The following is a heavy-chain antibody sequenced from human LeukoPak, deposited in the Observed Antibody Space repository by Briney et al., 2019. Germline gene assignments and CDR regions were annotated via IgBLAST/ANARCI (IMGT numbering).Heavy chain of an antibody. CDR3: ARRAGAYSHPYDY. CDR1: GFTVSSNS. J-gene: IGHJ4*02. Sequence: PSGGSLRLSCTVSGFTVSSNSMSWVRQAPGKVLEWVSFIYSDNTHYSDSVKGRFTISRDNSKNTLYLQMNSLRAEDTAVYYCARRAGAYSHPYDYWGQGTLVTVSS. CDR2: IYSDNT. V-gene: IGHV3-53*01. D-gene: IGHD4/OR15-4a*01.